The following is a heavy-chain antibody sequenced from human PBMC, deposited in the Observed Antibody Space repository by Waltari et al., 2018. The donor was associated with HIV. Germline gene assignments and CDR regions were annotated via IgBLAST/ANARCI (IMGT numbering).Heavy chain of an antibody. V-gene: IGHV4-39*01. CDR2: IYYSGST. CDR1: GGSISNSSYN. Sequence: QLQLQESGPGQVKHSETLSLTTTHSGGSISNSSYNQGCNRKPPGKGREWIGSIYYSGSTYYNPSLKSRVTISVDTSKNQFSLKLSSVTAADTAVYYCARHGCTNGVCYRTGGPDWFDPWGQGTLVTVSS. D-gene: IGHD2-8*01. CDR3: ARHGCTNGVCYRTGGPDWFDP. J-gene: IGHJ5*02.